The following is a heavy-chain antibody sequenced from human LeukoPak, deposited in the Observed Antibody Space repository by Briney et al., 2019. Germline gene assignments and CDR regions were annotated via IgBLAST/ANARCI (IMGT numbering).Heavy chain of an antibody. Sequence: ASVKVSCKASGGTFSSYAISWVRQAPGQGLEWMGWISAYNGNTNYAQKLQGRVTMTTDTSTSTAYMELRSLRSDDTAVYYCARTALDSPRSGYYYYMDVWGKGTTVTVSS. D-gene: IGHD2-2*03. J-gene: IGHJ6*03. CDR1: GGTFSSYA. CDR3: ARTALDSPRSGYYYYMDV. V-gene: IGHV1-18*01. CDR2: ISAYNGNT.